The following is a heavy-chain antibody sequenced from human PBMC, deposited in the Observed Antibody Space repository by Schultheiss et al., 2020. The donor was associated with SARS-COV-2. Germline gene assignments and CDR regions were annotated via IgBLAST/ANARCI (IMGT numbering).Heavy chain of an antibody. D-gene: IGHD6-13*01. V-gene: IGHV4-4*07. CDR3: ARDHSSSWYYFDY. Sequence: SETLTLTCTVSGGSISSYYWSWIRQPTGKGLEWIGCIYNSGRTNYSPSLKSRVTMSVDTSKNQFSLKLSSVTAADTAVYYCARDHSSSWYYFDYWGQGTLVTVSS. CDR1: GGSISSYY. J-gene: IGHJ4*02. CDR2: IYNSGRT.